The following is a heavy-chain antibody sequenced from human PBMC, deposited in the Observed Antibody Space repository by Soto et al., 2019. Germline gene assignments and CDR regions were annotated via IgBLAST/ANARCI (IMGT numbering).Heavy chain of an antibody. Sequence: QVQLQESGPGLVKPSETLSLTCTVSGGSISSYYWSWIRQPPGKGLEWIGYIFYSGSTNYNPSLTSRVTISVDTSKNQFSLKLSSVTAADTAVYYCARLYGLDAFDFWGQGTMVTVSS. D-gene: IGHD3-16*02. CDR1: GGSISSYY. CDR2: IFYSGST. J-gene: IGHJ3*01. V-gene: IGHV4-59*08. CDR3: ARLYGLDAFDF.